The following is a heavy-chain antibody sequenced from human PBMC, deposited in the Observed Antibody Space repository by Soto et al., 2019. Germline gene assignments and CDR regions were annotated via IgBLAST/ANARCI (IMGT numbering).Heavy chain of an antibody. D-gene: IGHD3-16*01. CDR2: INTANGNT. CDR3: ARDLGNAYYFNY. V-gene: IGHV1-3*04. J-gene: IGHJ4*02. Sequence: QVQLVQSGAEVKKPGASVKVSCKASGYTFTTYAMHWVRQAPGQRLEWMGWINTANGNTKYSQKIQGRVTITRDTSASTAYMELSSLKSEDTAVFYCARDLGNAYYFNYWGQGTLVTVSS. CDR1: GYTFTTYA.